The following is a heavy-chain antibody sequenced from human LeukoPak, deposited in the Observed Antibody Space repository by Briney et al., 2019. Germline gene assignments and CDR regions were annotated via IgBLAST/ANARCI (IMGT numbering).Heavy chain of an antibody. Sequence: GGSLRLSCAASGFTFSSYEMNWVRQAPGKGLEWVSYISSSGSTIYYADSVKGRFTISRDNAKNSLYLQMNSLRAEDTAVYYCARDGGYYLKRPFDYWGQGTLVTVSS. J-gene: IGHJ4*02. CDR1: GFTFSSYE. CDR3: ARDGGYYLKRPFDY. CDR2: ISSSGSTI. V-gene: IGHV3-48*03. D-gene: IGHD3-22*01.